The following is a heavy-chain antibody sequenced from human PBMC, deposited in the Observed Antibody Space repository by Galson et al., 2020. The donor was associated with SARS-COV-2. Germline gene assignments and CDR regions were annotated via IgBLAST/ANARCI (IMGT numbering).Heavy chain of an antibody. CDR3: ARFPHVVAGSQRNYGMDV. CDR2: IWYDGSNK. CDR1: GFTFSSYG. Sequence: GGSLRLSCAASGFTFSSYGMHWVRQAPGKGLEWVAVIWYDGSNKYYADSVKGRFTISRDNSKNTLYLQMNSLRAEDTAVYYCARFPHVVAGSQRNYGMDVWGQGTTVTVSS. D-gene: IGHD6-19*01. V-gene: IGHV3-33*01. J-gene: IGHJ6*02.